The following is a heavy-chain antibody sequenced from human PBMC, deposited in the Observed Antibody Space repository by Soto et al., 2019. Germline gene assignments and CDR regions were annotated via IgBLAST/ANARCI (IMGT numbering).Heavy chain of an antibody. J-gene: IGHJ4*02. D-gene: IGHD1-26*01. V-gene: IGHV3-7*03. CDR3: ASANFGRYSALRY. CDR2: IKQDASEK. CDR1: GFSFSSYW. Sequence: PGGSLRLSCAASGFSFSSYWMSWVRQAPGKGLEWVANIKQDASEKFYVDSVKGRFTISRDNAKNSLYLQMNSLRAEDTAVYYCASANFGRYSALRYWGQGTLVTSPQ.